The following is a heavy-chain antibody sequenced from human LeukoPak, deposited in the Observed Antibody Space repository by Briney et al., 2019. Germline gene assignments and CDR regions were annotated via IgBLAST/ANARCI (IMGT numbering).Heavy chain of an antibody. V-gene: IGHV3-33*06. CDR3: AKDSANWGRHYDN. D-gene: IGHD7-27*01. CDR1: GFTFSSYG. J-gene: IGHJ4*02. Sequence: GGSLRLSCAASGFTFSSYGMHWVRQAPGKGLEWVAVIWYDGSNKYYADSVKGRFTISRDNSKNTLYLQMNTLRAEDTALYYCAKDSANWGRHYDNWGQGTLVTVSS. CDR2: IWYDGSNK.